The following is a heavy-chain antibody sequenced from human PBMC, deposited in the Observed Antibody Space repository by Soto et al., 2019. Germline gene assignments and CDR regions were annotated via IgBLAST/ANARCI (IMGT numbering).Heavy chain of an antibody. J-gene: IGHJ4*02. D-gene: IGHD3-10*01. Sequence: PGGSLRLSCAASGFTFSDYAMHWVRQAPGKGLEWVAVVSHDGRNTHYADSVKGRFTISRDNSKNTLYLQMNSLRAEDTAVYYCAKDQFSASLINYYGSAFDYWGQGTLVTVSS. V-gene: IGHV3-30*18. CDR1: GFTFSDYA. CDR3: AKDQFSASLINYYGSAFDY. CDR2: VSHDGRNT.